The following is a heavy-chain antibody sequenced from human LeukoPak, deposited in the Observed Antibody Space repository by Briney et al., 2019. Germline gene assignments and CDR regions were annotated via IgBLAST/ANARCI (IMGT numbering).Heavy chain of an antibody. D-gene: IGHD3-16*02. CDR2: ISAYNGNT. CDR3: ARETYQYDYVWGSYRYTRGLISHYFDY. J-gene: IGHJ4*02. CDR1: GYTFTSYG. Sequence: GASVKVSCKASGYTFTSYGISWVRQAPGQGLEWMGWISAYNGNTNYAQKLQGRVTMTTDTSTSTAYMELRSLRSEDTAVYYCARETYQYDYVWGSYRYTRGLISHYFDYWGQGTLVTVSS. V-gene: IGHV1-18*01.